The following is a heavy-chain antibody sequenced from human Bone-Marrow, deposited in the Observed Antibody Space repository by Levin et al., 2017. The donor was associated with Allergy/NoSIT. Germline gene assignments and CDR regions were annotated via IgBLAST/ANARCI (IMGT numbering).Heavy chain of an antibody. Sequence: GSLRLSCSVSGGSINSNRYYWGWVRQPPGKGLEFIGNIYYDGTTHYSPSLKTRVTMSVDTSSNQFSLHLSSVTAADTSLYYCVRHAYFDYLLLIDYWGQGIMVAVSS. CDR1: GGSINSNRYY. V-gene: IGHV4-39*01. J-gene: IGHJ4*02. CDR3: VRHAYFDYLLLIDY. CDR2: IYYDGTT. D-gene: IGHD3-9*01.